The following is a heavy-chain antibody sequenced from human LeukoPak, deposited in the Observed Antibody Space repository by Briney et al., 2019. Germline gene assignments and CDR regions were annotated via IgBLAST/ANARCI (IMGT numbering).Heavy chain of an antibody. Sequence: SETLSLTCTVSGGSISSGGYYWSWIRQHPGKGLEWIGYIYYSGSTYYNPSLKSRVTISVDTSKNQFSLKLSSVTAADTAVYYCASGSGHYYGSGSYSVDYWGQGTLVTVSS. D-gene: IGHD3-10*01. CDR2: IYYSGST. CDR3: ASGSGHYYGSGSYSVDY. CDR1: GGSISSGGYY. V-gene: IGHV4-31*03. J-gene: IGHJ4*02.